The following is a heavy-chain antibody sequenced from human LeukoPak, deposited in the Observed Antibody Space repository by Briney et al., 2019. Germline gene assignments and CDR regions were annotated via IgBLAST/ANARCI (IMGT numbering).Heavy chain of an antibody. CDR3: ARGPHYHDSSGYSPSYSYAMDV. CDR2: IYYSGST. Sequence: SETLSLTCTVSGGSISSYYWSWIRQPPGKGLEWNGYIYYSGSTNYNPSLRSRVTISVDTSKNQFSLDLRSVTAADTAVYYCARGPHYHDSSGYSPSYSYAMDVWGQGTTVTVSS. CDR1: GGSISSYY. J-gene: IGHJ6*02. D-gene: IGHD3-22*01. V-gene: IGHV4-59*01.